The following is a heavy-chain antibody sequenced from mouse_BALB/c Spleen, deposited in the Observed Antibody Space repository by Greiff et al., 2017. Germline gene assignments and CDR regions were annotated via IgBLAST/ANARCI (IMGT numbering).Heavy chain of an antibody. CDR1: GFNIKDTY. CDR2: IDPANGNT. Sequence: VQLQQSGAELVKPGASVKLSCTASGFNIKDTYMHWVKQRPEQGLEWIGRIDPANGNTKYDPKFQGKATITADTSSNTAYLQLSSLTSEDTAVYYCARGTTVVARYAMDYWGQGTSVTVSS. CDR3: ARGTTVVARYAMDY. V-gene: IGHV14-3*02. J-gene: IGHJ4*01. D-gene: IGHD1-1*01.